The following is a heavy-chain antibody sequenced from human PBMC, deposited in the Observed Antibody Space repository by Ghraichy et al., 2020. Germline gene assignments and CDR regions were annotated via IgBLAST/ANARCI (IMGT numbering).Heavy chain of an antibody. CDR2: VSYSEYS. CDR3: ASVISRGAGDF. J-gene: IGHJ4*02. V-gene: IGHV4-59*11. Sequence: SETLSLTCTVSGGSITSHYWSWIRQPPGKGLEWIVYVSYSEYSNYNPSLRSRITMSLDTSKNQFSLKMSSVTAADTAVYYCASVISRGAGDFWGQGTLVTVSS. D-gene: IGHD3-10*01. CDR1: GGSITSHY.